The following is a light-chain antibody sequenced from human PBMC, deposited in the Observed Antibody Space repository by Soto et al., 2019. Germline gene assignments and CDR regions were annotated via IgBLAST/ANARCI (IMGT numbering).Light chain of an antibody. CDR2: GNN. CDR3: AVWDDSVNGPV. Sequence: QSVLTQPPSASGTPGQRVTISCSGSGSNIGRNIVNWYQQVPGTAPRLLIYGNNQRPSGVPDRFSGSKSGTSASLAISGLQSEDEADYYCAVWDDSVNGPVFGGGTKLTVL. V-gene: IGLV1-44*01. CDR1: GSNIGRNI. J-gene: IGLJ3*02.